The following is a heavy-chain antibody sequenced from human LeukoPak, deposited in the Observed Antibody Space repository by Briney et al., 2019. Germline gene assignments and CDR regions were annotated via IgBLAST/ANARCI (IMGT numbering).Heavy chain of an antibody. J-gene: IGHJ4*02. CDR3: AKDITPITMIVVLEYLLDY. D-gene: IGHD3-22*01. V-gene: IGHV3-43*02. CDR1: GFTFDDYA. CDR2: ISGDGGST. Sequence: PGGSLRLSCAASGFTFDDYAMHWVRQAPWKGLEWVSLISGDGGSTYYADSVKGRFTISRDNSKNSLYLQMNSLGTEDTALYYCAKDITPITMIVVLEYLLDYWGQGTLVTVSS.